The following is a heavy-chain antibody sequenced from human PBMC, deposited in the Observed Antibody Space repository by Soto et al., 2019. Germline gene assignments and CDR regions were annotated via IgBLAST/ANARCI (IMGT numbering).Heavy chain of an antibody. Sequence: EVQLLESGGGLEQPGRSLRLSCAASGFTFSSYAMSWVRQAPGKGLEWVSAISGSGGSAYYTDSVKGRFTISRDNSKNTLYLQMNSLRADDTAVYYCAKLGVPYGSLMSHMDVWGKGTTVTVSS. CDR2: ISGSGGSA. J-gene: IGHJ6*03. CDR3: AKLGVPYGSLMSHMDV. CDR1: GFTFSSYA. V-gene: IGHV3-23*01. D-gene: IGHD3-10*01.